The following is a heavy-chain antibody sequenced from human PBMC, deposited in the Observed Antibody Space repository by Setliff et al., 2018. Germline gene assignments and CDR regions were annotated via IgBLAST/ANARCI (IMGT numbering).Heavy chain of an antibody. CDR3: ARDRVVVLAGRRGFYFDY. D-gene: IGHD2-15*01. V-gene: IGHV4-61*02. J-gene: IGHJ4*02. Sequence: SETLSLTCTVSGDSINSRTNYWSWIRQPAGKGLEWIGRLYTSGDTNYNPSLKSRVSMSLDTSKNQFSLKLSSVTAADAAVYYCARDRVVVLAGRRGFYFDYWGQGTLVTVSS. CDR1: GDSINSRTNY. CDR2: LYTSGDT.